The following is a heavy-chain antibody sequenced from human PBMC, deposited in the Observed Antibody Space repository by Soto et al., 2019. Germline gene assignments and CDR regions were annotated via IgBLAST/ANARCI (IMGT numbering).Heavy chain of an antibody. Sequence: QVQLQESGPGLVKPSETLSLTCTVSGGSVSSGSYYWSWIRQPPGKGLEWIGYIYYSGSTNYNPSLKSRVTISVDTSKNQCSLKLSSVTAADTAVYYCARDRGNWFDPWGQGTLVTVSS. J-gene: IGHJ5*02. V-gene: IGHV4-61*01. CDR2: IYYSGST. CDR3: ARDRGNWFDP. CDR1: GGSVSSGSYY.